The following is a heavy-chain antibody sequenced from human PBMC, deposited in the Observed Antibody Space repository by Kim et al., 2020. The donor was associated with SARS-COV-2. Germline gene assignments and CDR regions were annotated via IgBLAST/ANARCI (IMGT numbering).Heavy chain of an antibody. Sequence: GGSLRLSCAASGFTFGDYAMHWVRQAPGKGLEWVSGISWNSGSIGYAASVKGRFTISRDNAKNSLYLQMNSLRAEDTALYYCAKDMGANGSGEPRIFYYYYGMDVWGQGTTVTVSS. D-gene: IGHD3-10*01. CDR2: ISWNSGSI. V-gene: IGHV3-9*01. CDR3: AKDMGANGSGEPRIFYYYYGMDV. CDR1: GFTFGDYA. J-gene: IGHJ6*02.